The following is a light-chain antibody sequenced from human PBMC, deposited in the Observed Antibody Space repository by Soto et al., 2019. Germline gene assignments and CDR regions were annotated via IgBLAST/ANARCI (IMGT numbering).Light chain of an antibody. CDR1: QSISSY. J-gene: IGKJ1*01. CDR3: QQSYSTPRT. V-gene: IGKV1-39*01. CDR2: AAS. Sequence: DIQMTQSPSSLSASLAYRFTITCRASQSISSYLNWYRQKPGKAPKLLIYAASSLQSGVPSRFSGSGSGTDFTLTISSLQPEDFATYYCQQSYSTPRTFGQGTKVDIK.